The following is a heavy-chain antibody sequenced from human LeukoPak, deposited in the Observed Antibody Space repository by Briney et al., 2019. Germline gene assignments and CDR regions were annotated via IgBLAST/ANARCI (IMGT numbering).Heavy chain of an antibody. Sequence: GGSLRLSCTASGFTFGDYAMSWVRQAPGKGLEWVSSISGSDGSTNYADSVKGRFTISRDNSKNTLYLQMNSLRAEDTAVYYCAKLIAVAGTDDYWGQGTLVTVSS. CDR3: AKLIAVAGTDDY. D-gene: IGHD6-19*01. CDR1: GFTFGDYA. CDR2: ISGSDGST. J-gene: IGHJ4*02. V-gene: IGHV3-23*01.